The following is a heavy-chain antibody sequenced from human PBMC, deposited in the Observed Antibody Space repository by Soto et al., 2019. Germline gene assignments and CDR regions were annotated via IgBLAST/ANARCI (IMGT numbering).Heavy chain of an antibody. J-gene: IGHJ6*02. CDR3: ARGAAARRKNYYYYGMDV. CDR1: GGSVSSGDYY. V-gene: IGHV4-30-4*01. CDR2: IYSSGGT. D-gene: IGHD6-6*01. Sequence: PSETLSLTCTVSGGSVSSGDYYWSWIRQPPGKGLEWIGYIYSSGGTHYNPSLKGRITMSVDTSENHFSLKLSSVTAADTAVYYCARGAAARRKNYYYYGMDVWGQGTTVTVSS.